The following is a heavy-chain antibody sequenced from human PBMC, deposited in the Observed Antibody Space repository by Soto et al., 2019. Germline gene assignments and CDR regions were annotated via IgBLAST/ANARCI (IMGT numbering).Heavy chain of an antibody. Sequence: SETLSLTCAVSGGSISSGGYSWSWIRQPPGKGLEWIGYIYHSGSTYYNPSLKSRVTISVDRSKNQFSLKLSSVTAADTAVYYCARGGYYGSGSYYKSGYGMDVWGQGTTVT. CDR3: ARGGYYGSGSYYKSGYGMDV. CDR2: IYHSGST. J-gene: IGHJ6*02. D-gene: IGHD3-10*01. V-gene: IGHV4-30-2*01. CDR1: GGSISSGGYS.